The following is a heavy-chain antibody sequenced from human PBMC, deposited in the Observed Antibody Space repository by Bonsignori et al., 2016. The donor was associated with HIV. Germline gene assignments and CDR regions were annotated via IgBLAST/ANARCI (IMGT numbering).Heavy chain of an antibody. D-gene: IGHD3-22*01. J-gene: IGHJ6*03. CDR1: SGSISSYY. CDR2: FYYSGST. Sequence: SETLSLTCTVSSGSISSYYWNWIRQPPGKGLEWIGYFYYSGSTNYNPSLKSRVTISVDTSKNQFSLKLSSVTAADTAVYYCAKLDSYYYYMDVWGKGTTVTVSS. V-gene: IGHV4-59*01. CDR3: AKLDSYYYYMDV.